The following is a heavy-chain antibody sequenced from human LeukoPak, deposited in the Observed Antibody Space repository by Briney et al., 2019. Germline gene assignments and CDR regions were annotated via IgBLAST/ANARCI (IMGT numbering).Heavy chain of an antibody. CDR3: ARGPAYYDILTGYRRAPSFDY. V-gene: IGHV4-34*01. CDR1: GGSFSGYY. Sequence: PSETLSLTCAVYGGSFSGYYWSWIRQPPGKGLEWIGEINHSGSTNYNQSLKSRVTISVDTSKNQFSLKLSSVTAADTAVYYCARGPAYYDILTGYRRAPSFDYWGQGTLVTVSS. J-gene: IGHJ4*02. D-gene: IGHD3-9*01. CDR2: INHSGST.